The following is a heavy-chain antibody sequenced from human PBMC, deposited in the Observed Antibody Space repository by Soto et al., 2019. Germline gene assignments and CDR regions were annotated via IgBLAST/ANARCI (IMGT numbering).Heavy chain of an antibody. J-gene: IGHJ4*02. CDR2: ISSSSSTI. Sequence: PGGSLRLSCAASGFTFSSYSMNWVRQAPGKGLEWVSYISSSSSTIYYADSVKGRFTISRDNAKNSLYLQMDSLRAEDTALYYCTRAAWFPYLSFYWGQGALVTVSS. CDR1: GFTFSSYS. V-gene: IGHV3-48*01. D-gene: IGHD3-10*01. CDR3: TRAAWFPYLSFY.